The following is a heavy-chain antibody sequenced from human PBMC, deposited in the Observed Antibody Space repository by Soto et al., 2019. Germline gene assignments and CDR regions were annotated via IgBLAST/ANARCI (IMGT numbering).Heavy chain of an antibody. V-gene: IGHV3-30-3*01. CDR3: AKATNAYEINF. J-gene: IGHJ4*02. Sequence: QVQLVESGGGVVQPGRSLRLSCAAAGFIFSGYAMHWVRQAPGKGLEWVAVISYDGNTQYYADSVKGRFTVSRDNSNNMLYVQMNNLRDEDTAMYYCAKATNAYEINFWGQGTLVTVSS. D-gene: IGHD3-9*01. CDR1: GFIFSGYA. CDR2: ISYDGNTQ.